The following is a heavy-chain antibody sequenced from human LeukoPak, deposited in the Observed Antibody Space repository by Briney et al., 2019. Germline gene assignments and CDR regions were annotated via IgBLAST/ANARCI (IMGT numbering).Heavy chain of an antibody. J-gene: IGHJ4*02. CDR3: ARQGYYDHSGYYYVY. CDR1: GGSISSSSYY. V-gene: IGHV4-39*01. D-gene: IGHD3-22*01. CDR2: IYYSGST. Sequence: SETLSLTCTVSGGSISSSSYYWGWIRQPPGKGLEWIGSIYYSGSTYYNPSLKSRVTISVDTSKNQFSLKLSSVTAADTAVYYCARQGYYDHSGYYYVYWGQGTLVTVSS.